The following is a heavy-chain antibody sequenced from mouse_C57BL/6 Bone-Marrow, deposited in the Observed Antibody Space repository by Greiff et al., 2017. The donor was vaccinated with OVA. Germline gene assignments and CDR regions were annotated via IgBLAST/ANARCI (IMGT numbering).Heavy chain of an antibody. D-gene: IGHD1-1*01. Sequence: EAGGGLVQPKGSLKLSCAASGFSFNTYAMNWVRQAPGKGLEWVARIRSKSNNYATYYADSVKDRFTISRDDSESMLYLQMNNLKTEDTAMYYCVSFYYGSSYGYCDVWGTGTTVTVSS. CDR2: IRSKSNNYAT. CDR3: VSFYYGSSYGYCDV. J-gene: IGHJ1*03. V-gene: IGHV10-1*01. CDR1: GFSFNTYA.